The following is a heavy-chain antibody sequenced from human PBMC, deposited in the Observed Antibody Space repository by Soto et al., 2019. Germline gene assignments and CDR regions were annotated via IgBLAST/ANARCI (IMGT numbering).Heavy chain of an antibody. Sequence: EVQLVESGGGLVKPGGSLRLSCAASGFTFSNAWMTWVRQAPGKGLEWVGRIKSKADGGTTDYAAPVKGRFTISRDDSKNTLSLQMNSLKTDDTAVYFCTTVGYTSGLPYYYFDYWGQGTLVTVSS. J-gene: IGHJ4*02. CDR2: IKSKADGGTT. CDR1: GFTFSNAW. CDR3: TTVGYTSGLPYYYFDY. V-gene: IGHV3-15*01. D-gene: IGHD5-12*01.